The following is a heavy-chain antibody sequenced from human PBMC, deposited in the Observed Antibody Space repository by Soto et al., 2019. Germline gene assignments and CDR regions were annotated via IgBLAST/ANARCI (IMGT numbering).Heavy chain of an antibody. D-gene: IGHD3-10*01. CDR1: GYTFTNYG. CDR3: ARGVGSGSYYNQYNWFDP. CDR2: ISAYNGNT. V-gene: IGHV1-18*01. Sequence: QVQLVQSGAEVKKPGASVKVSCKASGYTFTNYGISWVRQAPGQGLEWMGWISAYNGNTKYAQKLQGRVTMTTDTXPXTXSRELRRLRSDDTAVYYCARGVGSGSYYNQYNWFDPWGQGTLVTVSS. J-gene: IGHJ5*02.